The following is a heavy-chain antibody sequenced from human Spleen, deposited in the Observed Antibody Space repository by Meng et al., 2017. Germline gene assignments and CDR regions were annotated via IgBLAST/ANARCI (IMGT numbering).Heavy chain of an antibody. V-gene: IGHV3-7*01. D-gene: IGHD3-10*02. CDR1: GFIFTDYW. J-gene: IGHJ4*02. CDR3: ARRATHVWGVDH. Sequence: GESLKISCEASGFIFTDYWMSWVRQVPGKGPEWVANIRQDGGQKYYVDSVKGRFTISRDNAKNSLYLQMNSLRAEDTAVYYCARRATHVWGVDHWGQGTLVTVSS. CDR2: IRQDGGQK.